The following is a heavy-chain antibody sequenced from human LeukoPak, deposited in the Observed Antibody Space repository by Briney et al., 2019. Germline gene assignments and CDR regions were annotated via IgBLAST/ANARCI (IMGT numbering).Heavy chain of an antibody. Sequence: GGSLRLSCATSGFTFSDYYMSWIRQAPGKGLEWISYISNSGSTKYYGDSVKGRFTISRDNAKNSLYLQMNSLRAEDTAVYYCARVGGSYGLNDYYGMDVWGQGTTVTVSS. J-gene: IGHJ6*02. D-gene: IGHD5-18*01. CDR2: ISNSGSTK. CDR1: GFTFSDYY. V-gene: IGHV3-11*01. CDR3: ARVGGSYGLNDYYGMDV.